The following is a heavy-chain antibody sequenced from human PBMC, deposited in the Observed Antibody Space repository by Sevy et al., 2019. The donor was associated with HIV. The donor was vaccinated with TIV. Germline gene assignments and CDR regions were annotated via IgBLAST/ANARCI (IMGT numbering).Heavy chain of an antibody. CDR2: ISYSGNT. CDR1: GDSISSSSYY. Sequence: SETLSLTCIVSGDSISSSSYYWGWIRQPPGKGLEWIASISYSGNTYYNPSLKSRTTMSIDTSQNQFFRTLNSVTAPDAALNYCARSNPYYDFLSGYMTSGYFYFWGPGTLVTVSS. CDR3: ARSNPYYDFLSGYMTSGYFYF. D-gene: IGHD3-3*01. V-gene: IGHV4-39*01. J-gene: IGHJ4*02.